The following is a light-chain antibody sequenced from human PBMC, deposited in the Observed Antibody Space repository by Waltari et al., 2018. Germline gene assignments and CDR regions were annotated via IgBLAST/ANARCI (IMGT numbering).Light chain of an antibody. CDR2: DVN. CDR1: RRHVRRYNY. J-gene: IGLJ3*02. CDR3: SSYTADTTRV. Sequence: QSPLTQPASVSGSPGQSTTISCSGTRRHVRRYNYVSWFQQLPGKAPKLMIYDVNNRPSGVSTRFSGSKSGNTASLTISGLQAEDEADYYCSSYTADTTRVFGGGTKLTVL. V-gene: IGLV2-14*03.